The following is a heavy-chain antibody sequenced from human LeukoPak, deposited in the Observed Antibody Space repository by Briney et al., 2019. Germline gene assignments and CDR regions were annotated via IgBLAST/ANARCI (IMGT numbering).Heavy chain of an antibody. CDR2: IYYSGST. J-gene: IGHJ4*02. V-gene: IGHV4-59*01. Sequence: SETLSLTCTVSGGSISSYYWSWIRQPPGKGLEWIGYIYYSGSTNYNPSLKSRVTISVDTSKNQFSLKPSSVTAADTAVYYCARDTGGNFDYWGQGTLVTVSS. CDR1: GGSISSYY. CDR3: ARDTGGNFDY. D-gene: IGHD2-15*01.